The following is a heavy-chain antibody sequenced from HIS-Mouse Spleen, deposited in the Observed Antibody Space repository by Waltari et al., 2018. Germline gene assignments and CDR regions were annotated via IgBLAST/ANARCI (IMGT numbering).Heavy chain of an antibody. J-gene: IGHJ4*02. CDR2: IYHSGST. CDR1: GYSISSGYY. V-gene: IGHV4-38-2*02. D-gene: IGHD3-22*01. Sequence: QVQLQESGPGLVKPSETLSLTCTVSGYSISSGYYWGWSRQPPGKGLEWIGSIYHSGSTYYNPSLKSRVTISVDTSKNQFSLKLSSVTAADTAVYYCARESYYYDSSGFWGYFDYWGQGTLVTVSS. CDR3: ARESYYYDSSGFWGYFDY.